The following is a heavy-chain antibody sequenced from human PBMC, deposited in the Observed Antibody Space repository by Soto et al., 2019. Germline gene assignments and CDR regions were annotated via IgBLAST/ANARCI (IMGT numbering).Heavy chain of an antibody. V-gene: IGHV1-2*04. CDR1: RHTFTGYF. CDR3: VFSMGYSYGYDS. Sequence: QVQLVQSGAEMKKAGASVNISCKAYRHTFTGYFIHWVRQAPGLGLELMGWINSDSGDKEYAQKFQGWVTMTRDTSISTANMELRRLTSDDTAVYFCVFSMGYSYGYDSWGQGNLVTVSS. D-gene: IGHD5-18*01. CDR2: INSDSGDK. J-gene: IGHJ1*01.